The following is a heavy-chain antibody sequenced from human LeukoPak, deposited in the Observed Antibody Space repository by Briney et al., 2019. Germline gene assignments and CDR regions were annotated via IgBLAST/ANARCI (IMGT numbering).Heavy chain of an antibody. J-gene: IGHJ4*02. Sequence: PGGSLRLSCAASGFTFSSYAMSWVRKAPGKGLEWVSAISGSGGSTYYADSVKGRFTISRDNSKNTLYLQMNSLRAEDTAVYYCAKTYYDFWSGYYTGNYLDYWGQGALVTVSS. D-gene: IGHD3-3*01. V-gene: IGHV3-23*01. CDR1: GFTFSSYA. CDR3: AKTYYDFWSGYYTGNYLDY. CDR2: ISGSGGST.